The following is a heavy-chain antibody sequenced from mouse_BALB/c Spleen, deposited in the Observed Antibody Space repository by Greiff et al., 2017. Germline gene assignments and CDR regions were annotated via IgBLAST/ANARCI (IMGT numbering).Heavy chain of an antibody. V-gene: IGHV3-6*02. Sequence: QLQQSGPGLVKPSQSLSLTCSVTGYSITSGYYWNWIRQFPGNKLEWMGYISYDGSNNYNPSLKNRISITRDTSKNQFFLKLNSVTTEDTATYYCARDYYWGQGTTLTVSS. J-gene: IGHJ2*01. CDR3: ARDYY. CDR1: GYSITSGYY. CDR2: ISYDGSN.